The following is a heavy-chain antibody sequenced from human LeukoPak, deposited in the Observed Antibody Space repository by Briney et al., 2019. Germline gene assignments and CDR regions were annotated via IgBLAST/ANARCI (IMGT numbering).Heavy chain of an antibody. CDR1: GFTFSDYY. V-gene: IGHV3-11*04. CDR2: ISSSGSTI. D-gene: IGHD7-27*01. Sequence: PGGSLRLSCAASGFTFSDYYMSWIRQAPGKGLEWVSYISSSGSTIYYADSVKGRFTISRDNAKNSLYLQMNSLRAEDTAVYYCAGGQLTGDDELFDYWGQGTLVTVSS. J-gene: IGHJ4*02. CDR3: AGGQLTGDDELFDY.